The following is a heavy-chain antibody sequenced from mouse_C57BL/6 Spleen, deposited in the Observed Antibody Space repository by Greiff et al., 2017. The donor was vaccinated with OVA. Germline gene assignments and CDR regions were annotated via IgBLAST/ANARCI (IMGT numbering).Heavy chain of an antibody. CDR2: IYPRSGNT. Sequence: VQLQQSGAELARPGASVKLSCKASGYTFTSYGISWVKQRTGQGLEWIGEIYPRSGNTYYNEKFKGKATLTADKSSSTAYMELRSLTSEDSAVYVCARSGEYYCSSDYAMDYWGQGTSVTVSS. CDR1: GYTFTSYG. V-gene: IGHV1-81*01. CDR3: ARSGEYYCSSDYAMDY. D-gene: IGHD1-1*01. J-gene: IGHJ4*01.